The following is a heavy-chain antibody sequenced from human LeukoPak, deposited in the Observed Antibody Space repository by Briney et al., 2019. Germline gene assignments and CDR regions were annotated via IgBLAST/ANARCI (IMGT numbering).Heavy chain of an antibody. CDR2: ISYDGSNK. Sequence: PGGSLRLSCAASGFTFSSYAMHWVRQAPGKGLEWVAVISYDGSNKYYADSVKGRFTISRDNSKNTLYLQMNSLRAEDTAVYYCAKDSSTGNIAAAGTNYWGQGTLVTVSS. CDR3: AKDSSTGNIAAAGTNY. V-gene: IGHV3-30*04. D-gene: IGHD6-13*01. J-gene: IGHJ4*02. CDR1: GFTFSSYA.